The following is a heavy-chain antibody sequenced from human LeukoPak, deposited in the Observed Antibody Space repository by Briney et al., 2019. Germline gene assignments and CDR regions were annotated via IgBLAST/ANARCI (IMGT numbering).Heavy chain of an antibody. CDR2: ISSSSSYT. Sequence: GGSLRLSCAASGFTFSSYSMNWVRQAPGKGLEWVSSISSSSSYTYYADSVKGRFTISRDNAKNSLYLQMNSLRAEDTAVYYCARDRDGYNPGDWGQGTLVTVSS. V-gene: IGHV3-21*01. J-gene: IGHJ4*02. CDR3: ARDRDGYNPGD. D-gene: IGHD5-24*01. CDR1: GFTFSSYS.